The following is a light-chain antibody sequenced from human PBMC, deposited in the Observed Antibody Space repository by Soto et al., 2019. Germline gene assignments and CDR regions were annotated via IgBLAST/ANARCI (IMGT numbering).Light chain of an antibody. CDR1: SSNIGSNY. CDR2: RNN. CDR3: AAWDDSLSGYVV. V-gene: IGLV1-47*01. J-gene: IGLJ2*01. Sequence: QSVLTQPPSASGTPGQRGTISCSGSSSNIGSNYVYWYQQLPGTAPKLLLYRNNQRPSGVPDRFSGSKSGTSASLAISGLRSEDEADYYCAAWDDSLSGYVVFGGGTKLTVL.